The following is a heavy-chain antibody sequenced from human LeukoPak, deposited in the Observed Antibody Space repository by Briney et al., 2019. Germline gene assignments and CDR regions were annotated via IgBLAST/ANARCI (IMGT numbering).Heavy chain of an antibody. CDR2: INHSGST. D-gene: IGHD3-9*01. CDR1: GGSFSGYY. J-gene: IGHJ4*02. CDR3: ARGRTGLRYFDWFLPYFDY. V-gene: IGHV4-34*01. Sequence: PSETLSLTCAVYGGSFSGYYWSWIRQLPGKGLEWIGEINHSGSTNYNPSLKSRVTISVDTSKNQFSLKLSSVTAADTAVYYCARGRTGLRYFDWFLPYFDYWGQGTLVTVSS.